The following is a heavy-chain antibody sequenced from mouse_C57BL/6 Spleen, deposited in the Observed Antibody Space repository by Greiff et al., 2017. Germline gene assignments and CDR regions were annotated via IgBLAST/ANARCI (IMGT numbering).Heavy chain of an antibody. V-gene: IGHV1-42*01. CDR3: ARGLYYG. D-gene: IGHD1-1*01. Sequence: VQLQQSGPELVKPGASVKISCKASGYSFTGYYMNWVKQSPEKSLEWIGEINPSTGGTTYNQKFKAKDILTVDKSSSTDYMQLKSLTSEDSAVYYCARGLYYGWGQGTTLTVSS. CDR1: GYSFTGYY. J-gene: IGHJ2*01. CDR2: INPSTGGT.